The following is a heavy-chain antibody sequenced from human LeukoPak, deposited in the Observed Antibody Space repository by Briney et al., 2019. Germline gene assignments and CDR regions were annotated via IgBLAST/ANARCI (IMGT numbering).Heavy chain of an antibody. J-gene: IGHJ4*02. D-gene: IGHD3-16*01. CDR3: ARGGYDYVWGSYYGTPEY. V-gene: IGHV4-39*07. CDR1: GGSISSSSYY. CDR2: IYYSGLT. Sequence: SETLSLTCTVSGGSISSSSYYWGWIRQPPGKGLEWIGSIYYSGLTYYNPSLKSRVTISVDTSKNQFSLKLRSVTAADTAVYYCARGGYDYVWGSYYGTPEYWGQGTLVTVSS.